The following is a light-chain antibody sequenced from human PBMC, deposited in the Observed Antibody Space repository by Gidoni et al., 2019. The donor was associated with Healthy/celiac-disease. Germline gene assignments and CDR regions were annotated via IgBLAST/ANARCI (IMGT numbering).Light chain of an antibody. CDR2: LGS. CDR3: MQALQTPPT. J-gene: IGKJ2*01. V-gene: IGKV2-28*01. CDR1: QSLLHSNGYNY. Sequence: DIVMTQSPLSLPVTPGEPASISCRSSQSLLHSNGYNYLDWYLQKPGQSPQLLIYLGSNRASGVTDRFSGSGSGTDFTLKSSRVEAEDVGVYYCMQALQTPPTFGQGTNLEIK.